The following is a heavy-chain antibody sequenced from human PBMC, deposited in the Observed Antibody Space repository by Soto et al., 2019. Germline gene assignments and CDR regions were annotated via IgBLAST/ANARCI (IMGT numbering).Heavy chain of an antibody. CDR1: GYTFTSYD. CDR3: ARGGSGGRRRAFPGKNYYMDV. CDR2: MNPNSGNT. J-gene: IGHJ6*03. V-gene: IGHV1-8*01. D-gene: IGHD2-15*01. Sequence: ASVKVSCKASGYTFTSYDINWVRQATGQGLEWMGWMNPNSGNTGYAQKFQGRVTMTRNTSISTAYMELSSLRSEDTAVYYCARGGSGGRRRAFPGKNYYMDVWGKGTTVTVSS.